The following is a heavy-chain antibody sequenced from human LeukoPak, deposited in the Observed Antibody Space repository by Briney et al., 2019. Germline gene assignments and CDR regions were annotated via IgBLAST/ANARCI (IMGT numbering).Heavy chain of an antibody. CDR1: GFTFSSYA. D-gene: IGHD5-24*01. V-gene: IGHV3-23*01. J-gene: IGHJ4*02. CDR3: AKDYASDMATAPFDY. CDR2: ISGSGGST. Sequence: PGRSLRLSCAASGFTFSSYAMSWVRQAPGKGLEWVSVISGSGGSTYYADSVKGRFTISRDNSKNTLYLQMNSLRAEDTAVYYCAKDYASDMATAPFDYWGQGTLVTVSS.